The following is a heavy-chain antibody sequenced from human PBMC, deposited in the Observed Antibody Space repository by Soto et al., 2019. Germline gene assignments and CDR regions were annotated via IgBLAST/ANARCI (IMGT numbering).Heavy chain of an antibody. J-gene: IGHJ6*02. CDR3: GGVGGTAYGYILVYYYYGMDV. D-gene: IGHD5-18*01. V-gene: IGHV3-13*01. CDR2: IGTAGDT. CDR1: GFTFSSYD. Sequence: GGSLRLSCAASGFTFSSYDMHWVRQATGKGLEWVSAIGTAGDTYYPGSVKGRFTISRENAKNSLYLQMNSLRAEDTAVYYCGGVGGTAYGYILVYYYYGMDVWGQGTTVTVSS.